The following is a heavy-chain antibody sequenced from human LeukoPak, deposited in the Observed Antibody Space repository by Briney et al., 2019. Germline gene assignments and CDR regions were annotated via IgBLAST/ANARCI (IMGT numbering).Heavy chain of an antibody. V-gene: IGHV3-21*01. CDR3: ARAYSSSSPYFDY. CDR2: ISSSSSYI. CDR1: GFTFSSYS. J-gene: IGHJ4*02. Sequence: KAGGSLRLSCAASGFTFSSYSMNWVRQAPGKGLEWVSSISSSSSYIYYADSVKDRFTVSRDNAKNSLYLQMNSLRAEDTAVYYCARAYSSSSPYFDYWGQGTLVTVSS. D-gene: IGHD6-6*01.